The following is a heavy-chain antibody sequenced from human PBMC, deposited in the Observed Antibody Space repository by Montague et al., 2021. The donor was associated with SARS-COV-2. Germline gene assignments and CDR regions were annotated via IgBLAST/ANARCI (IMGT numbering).Heavy chain of an antibody. CDR3: AHFGILRYFDP. Sequence: PALVKPTQTLTLTCTFSGFSLSTSEVGVGWIRQPPGKAPEFLALIYGXXXNRYKPSLKSRLTITKVTSKNQVVLTMTNVDPVDTATYYCAHFGILRYFDPWGQGTLVIVSS. J-gene: IGHJ5*02. CDR2: IYGXXXN. CDR1: GFSLSTSEVG. D-gene: IGHD3-9*01. V-gene: IGHV2-5*02.